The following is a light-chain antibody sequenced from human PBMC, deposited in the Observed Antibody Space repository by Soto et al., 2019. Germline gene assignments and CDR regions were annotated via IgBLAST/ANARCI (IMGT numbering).Light chain of an antibody. V-gene: IGLV2-8*01. CDR3: SSYAGSNNLGV. Sequence: QSVLTQPPSASGSPGQSVPISCTGTSSDVGGYNYVSWYQQHPGKAPKLMIYEVSKRPSGVPDRFSGCKSGNTASLTVSGLQAEDEADYYCSSYAGSNNLGVFGTGTKVTVL. J-gene: IGLJ1*01. CDR2: EVS. CDR1: SSDVGGYNY.